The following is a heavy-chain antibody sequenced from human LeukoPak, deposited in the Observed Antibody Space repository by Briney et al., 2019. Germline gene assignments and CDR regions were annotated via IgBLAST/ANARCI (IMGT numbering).Heavy chain of an antibody. J-gene: IGHJ3*01. CDR2: ISTSTTHT. D-gene: IGHD4-23*01. CDR1: GVSFSDYY. CDR3: ARVGVYGGIRGAFDV. V-gene: IGHV3-11*05. Sequence: GGSLRLSCAASGVSFSDYYMSWIRQAPGKGLEWVSYISTSTTHTNYADSVKGRFTMSRDKAKNSLYLQLNSLRAEDTAVYYCARVGVYGGIRGAFDVWGQGTMVTVSS.